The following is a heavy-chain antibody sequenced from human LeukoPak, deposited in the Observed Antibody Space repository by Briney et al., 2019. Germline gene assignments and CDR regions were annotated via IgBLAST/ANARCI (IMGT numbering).Heavy chain of an antibody. V-gene: IGHV1-8*01. Sequence: ASVKVSCKASGYTFTSYDINWVRQATGQGLEWMGWMNPNSGSTGYAQKFQGRVTMTRNTSISTAYMELSSLRSEDTAVYYCARCIAMVRGVIITSRYNWFDPWGQGTLVTVSS. CDR2: MNPNSGST. D-gene: IGHD3-10*01. J-gene: IGHJ5*02. CDR3: ARCIAMVRGVIITSRYNWFDP. CDR1: GYTFTSYD.